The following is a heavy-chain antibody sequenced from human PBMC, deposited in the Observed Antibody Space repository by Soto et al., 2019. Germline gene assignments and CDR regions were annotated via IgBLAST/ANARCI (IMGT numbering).Heavy chain of an antibody. D-gene: IGHD6-13*01. Sequence: PGGSLRLSCAASGFTFSSYGMHWVRQAPGKGLEWVAVIWYDGSNKYYADSVKGRFTISRDNSKNTLYLQMNSLRAEDTAVYYCARDFRGIAAAGRDHYGMDVWGQGTTVTVSS. CDR3: ARDFRGIAAAGRDHYGMDV. V-gene: IGHV3-33*01. J-gene: IGHJ6*02. CDR2: IWYDGSNK. CDR1: GFTFSSYG.